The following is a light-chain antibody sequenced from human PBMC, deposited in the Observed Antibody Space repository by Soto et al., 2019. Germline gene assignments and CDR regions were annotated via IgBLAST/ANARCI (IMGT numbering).Light chain of an antibody. CDR1: QSINNN. Sequence: VMTQSPATLSVSPGERATLSCRASQSINNNLAWYQQKPGQAPRLLIYATSTRATGVPPRFSGSGSGTEFTLTISSLQSEDFAVFYCQQYDNWPPITFGQGTRLEIK. V-gene: IGKV3-15*01. J-gene: IGKJ5*01. CDR2: ATS. CDR3: QQYDNWPPIT.